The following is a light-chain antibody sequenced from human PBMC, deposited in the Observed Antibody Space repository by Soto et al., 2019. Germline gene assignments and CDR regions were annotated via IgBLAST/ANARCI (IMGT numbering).Light chain of an antibody. CDR1: SSDVGGYNY. CDR2: EVS. J-gene: IGLJ1*01. V-gene: IGLV2-14*01. Sequence: QSALTQPASVSGSPGQSIAISCTGTSSDVGGYNYVSWYQQHPGKAPKLMIHEVSNRPSGVSDRFSGSKSGNTASLTISGLQADDEADYYCSSHTSYSTRVSGTGTKLTVL. CDR3: SSHTSYSTRV.